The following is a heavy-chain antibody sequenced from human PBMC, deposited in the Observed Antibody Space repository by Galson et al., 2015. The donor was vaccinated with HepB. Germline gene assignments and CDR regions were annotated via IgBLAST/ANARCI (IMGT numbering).Heavy chain of an antibody. CDR2: IREDGTEK. CDR1: GFKFSTYW. Sequence: SLRLSCAASGFKFSTYWMSWVRQAPGKGLEWVANIREDGTEKYYVDSVKGRFTISRDNAKNSLYLQMTSVRVDDTAVYYCAKDIYDWGQGTLVTVSS. J-gene: IGHJ4*02. D-gene: IGHD3-16*01. CDR3: AKDIYD. V-gene: IGHV3-7*01.